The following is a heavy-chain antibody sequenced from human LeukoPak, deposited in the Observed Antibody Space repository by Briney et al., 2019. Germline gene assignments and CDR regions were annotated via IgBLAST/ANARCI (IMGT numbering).Heavy chain of an antibody. CDR3: ARLYDSSGYFLFDY. V-gene: IGHV5-51*01. D-gene: IGHD3-22*01. J-gene: IGHJ4*02. CDR1: GYSFTSYW. CDR2: IYPGDSDT. Sequence: GESLKISCKGSGYSFTSYWIGWVRQLAGKGLEWMGIIYPGDSDTRYSPSFQGQVTISADKSISTAYLQWSSLKASDTAMYYCARLYDSSGYFLFDYWGQGTLVTVSS.